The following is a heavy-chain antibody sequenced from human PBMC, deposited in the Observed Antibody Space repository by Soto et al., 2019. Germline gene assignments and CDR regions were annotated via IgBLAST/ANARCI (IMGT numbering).Heavy chain of an antibody. CDR1: GFTFRNYG. Sequence: QVQLVESGGGVVQPGRSLRLSCAVSGFTFRNYGMHWVRQAPGKGLEWVAVIGGDGSRNVHADSVKGRFTISRDNSKDTLYLQMSSLRDEDTGVYYCARDDSGDRNVFDLWGQGTMVTVSS. D-gene: IGHD4-17*01. J-gene: IGHJ3*01. CDR3: ARDDSGDRNVFDL. CDR2: IGGDGSRN. V-gene: IGHV3-33*01.